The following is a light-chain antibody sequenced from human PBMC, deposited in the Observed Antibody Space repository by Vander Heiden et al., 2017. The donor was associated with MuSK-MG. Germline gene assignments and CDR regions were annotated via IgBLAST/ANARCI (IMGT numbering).Light chain of an antibody. V-gene: IGLV2-8*01. J-gene: IGLJ1*01. CDR1: SSDVGGYNY. CDR2: AVS. Sequence: QSALTQPPSASGSPGQSVTISCPGTSSDVGGYNYVPWYQQYTGKVHKLLIVAVSERPSGVPDRFSGSKSANTAYLTVSGLQDEDEDDYYCAAYADSIVFGTGTKVTVL. CDR3: AAYADSIV.